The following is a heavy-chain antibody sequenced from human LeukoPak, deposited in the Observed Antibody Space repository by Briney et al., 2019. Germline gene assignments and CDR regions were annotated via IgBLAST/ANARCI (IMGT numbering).Heavy chain of an antibody. CDR1: GGSISSHS. CDR2: IYYSGST. D-gene: IGHD4-23*01. CDR3: ARVGGNLGFDY. J-gene: IGHJ4*02. Sequence: SETLSLTCTASGGSISSHSRSWIRQPPGKGLEWIGYIYYSGSTNYNPSLKSRVTISVDTSKNQFSLKLSSVTAADTAVYYCARVGGNLGFDYWGQGTLVTVSS. V-gene: IGHV4-59*11.